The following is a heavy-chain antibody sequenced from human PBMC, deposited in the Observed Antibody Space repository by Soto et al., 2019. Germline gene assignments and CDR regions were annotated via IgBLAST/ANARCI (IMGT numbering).Heavy chain of an antibody. V-gene: IGHV3-30-3*01. J-gene: IGHJ4*02. CDR1: GFIFSSYD. Sequence: QVQLVESGGGVVQPGRSLRLSCAASGFIFSSYDIHWVRQAPGKGLEWVAVISYDGSNRFYVASVKGRFTISRDDSKNAMYLQMNSLKSEDSAVYYCARGIQGGLEFWGQGTLVTVSS. CDR2: ISYDGSNR. D-gene: IGHD3-16*01. CDR3: ARGIQGGLEF.